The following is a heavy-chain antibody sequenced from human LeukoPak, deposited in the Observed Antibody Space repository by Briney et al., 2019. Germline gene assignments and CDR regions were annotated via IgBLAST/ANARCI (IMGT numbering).Heavy chain of an antibody. V-gene: IGHV3-30*02. CDR2: IRSDGSNK. CDR1: GFTFSSYG. D-gene: IGHD1-26*01. J-gene: IGHJ4*02. CDR3: AKEWDLSFDY. Sequence: GGSLRLSCAASGFTFSSYGMHWVRQAPGKGLEWVTFIRSDGSNKYYADSVKGRFTISRDNSKNTLYLQMNSLRAEDTAVYYCAKEWDLSFDYRGQGTLVTVSS.